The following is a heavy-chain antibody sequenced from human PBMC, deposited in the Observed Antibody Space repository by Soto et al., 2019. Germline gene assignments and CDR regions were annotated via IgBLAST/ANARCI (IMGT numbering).Heavy chain of an antibody. CDR3: ARALGGYCSSTSCHDAFDY. J-gene: IGHJ4*02. CDR1: GFTFSSYG. D-gene: IGHD2-2*03. V-gene: IGHV3-33*01. CDR2: IWYDGSNK. Sequence: PGGSLRLSCAASGFTFSSYGMHWVRQAPGKGLEWVAVIWYDGSNKYYADSVKGRFTISRDNSKNTLYLQMNSLRAEDTAVYYCARALGGYCSSTSCHDAFDYWGQGTLVTVSS.